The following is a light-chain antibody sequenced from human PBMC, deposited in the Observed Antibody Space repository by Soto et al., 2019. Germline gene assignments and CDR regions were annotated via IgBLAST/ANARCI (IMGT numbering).Light chain of an antibody. V-gene: IGKV1-5*03. CDR2: KAS. CDR1: QTISSW. Sequence: DIQMTQSPSTLSGSVGDRVTITCRASQTISSWLAWYQQKPGKAPKLLIYKASTLKSGVPSRFSGSGSGTEFTLTISSLQPDDFAPYYCQHYNSYSEAFGQGNKVELK. CDR3: QHYNSYSEA. J-gene: IGKJ1*01.